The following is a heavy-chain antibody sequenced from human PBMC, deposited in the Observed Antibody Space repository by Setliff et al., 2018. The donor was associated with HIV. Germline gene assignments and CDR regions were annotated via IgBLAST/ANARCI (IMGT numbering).Heavy chain of an antibody. CDR2: IDYSGSA. CDR1: SGSISSGTYY. J-gene: IGHJ4*01. Sequence: PSETLSLTCTVSSGSISSGTYYWSWIRQHPGKGLEWIGYIDYSGSAFYNPSLKSRITISRDTSKNQFSLKMNSVTAADTAVYYCAREGKTALVTKYFDYWGHGKLVTVSS. V-gene: IGHV4-31*03. D-gene: IGHD5-18*01. CDR3: AREGKTALVTKYFDY.